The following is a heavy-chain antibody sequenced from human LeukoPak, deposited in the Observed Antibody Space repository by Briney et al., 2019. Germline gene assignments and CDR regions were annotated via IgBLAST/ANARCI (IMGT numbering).Heavy chain of an antibody. J-gene: IGHJ4*02. CDR2: IYYSGST. D-gene: IGHD3-22*01. CDR3: ARLQYGGLYYYDSSGYYYDY. Sequence: PSETLSLTCTVSGGSISSGGYYLSWIRQHPGKGLEWIVYIYYSGSTYYNPSLKSRVTISVDTSKNQFSLKLSSVTAADTAVYYCARLQYGGLYYYDSSGYYYDYWGQGTLVTVSS. V-gene: IGHV4-31*03. CDR1: GGSISSGGYY.